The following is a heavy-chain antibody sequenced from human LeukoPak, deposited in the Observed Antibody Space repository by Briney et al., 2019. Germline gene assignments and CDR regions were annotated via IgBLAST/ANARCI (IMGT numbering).Heavy chain of an antibody. D-gene: IGHD6-25*01. CDR3: AKDRRLAAFDY. Sequence: PGGSLRLSCAASGFTLRSYGMRWVRQAPGKGLEWVSAISGSGGSTYYADSVKGRFTVSRDNSKNTLYLQMHSLRAEDTAVYYCAKDRRLAAFDYGGQGTLVTVSS. CDR1: GFTLRSYG. V-gene: IGHV3-23*01. CDR2: ISGSGGST. J-gene: IGHJ4*02.